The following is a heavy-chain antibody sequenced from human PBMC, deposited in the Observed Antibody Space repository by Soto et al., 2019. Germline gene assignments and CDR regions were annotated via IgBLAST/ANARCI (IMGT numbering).Heavy chain of an antibody. CDR2: IKQDGSEK. V-gene: IGHV3-7*04. J-gene: IGHJ5*02. D-gene: IGHD1-26*01. CDR1: GFTFNSYW. CDR3: ARGWGLDP. Sequence: EVQLVESGGGLVQPGGSLRLSCAASGFTFNSYWMTWVRQATGKGLEWVANIKQDGSEKYYVDSVKGRFTISRDNAKNSLYLQMHSLRAEETAVYYCARGWGLDPWGQGTLVTVSS.